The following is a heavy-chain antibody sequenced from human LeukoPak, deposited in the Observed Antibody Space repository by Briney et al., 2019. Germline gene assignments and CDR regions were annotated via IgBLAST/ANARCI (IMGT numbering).Heavy chain of an antibody. J-gene: IGHJ6*02. CDR1: GYAFTNYA. D-gene: IGHD2-15*01. CDR2: ISVYNGNT. V-gene: IGHV1-18*01. Sequence: EASVKVSCKASGYAFTNYAISWVRQAPGQGLEWMGWISVYNGNTNYAQKLQGRVTMTTDTSTSTAYMELRSLRSDDTAVYYCARRGGGRHGGYYYYGMDVWGQGTTVTVSS. CDR3: ARRGGGRHGGYYYYGMDV.